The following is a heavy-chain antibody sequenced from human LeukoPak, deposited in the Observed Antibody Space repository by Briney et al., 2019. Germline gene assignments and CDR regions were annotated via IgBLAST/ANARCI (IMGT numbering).Heavy chain of an antibody. CDR1: GYTFTSYG. J-gene: IGHJ4*02. Sequence: GASVKVSCKASGYTFTSYGISWVRQAPGQGLEWMGWISAYNGNTNYAQKLQGRVTMTTDTSTSTAYMELRSLRSDDTAVYYCARDLLGYYDSSGSPIDYWGQGTLVTVSS. CDR3: ARDLLGYYDSSGSPIDY. D-gene: IGHD3-22*01. CDR2: ISAYNGNT. V-gene: IGHV1-18*01.